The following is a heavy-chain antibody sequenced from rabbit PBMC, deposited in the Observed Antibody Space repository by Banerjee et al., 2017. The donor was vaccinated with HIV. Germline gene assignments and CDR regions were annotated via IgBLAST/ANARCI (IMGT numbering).Heavy chain of an antibody. D-gene: IGHD2-1*01. CDR1: GFSFSSSYY. V-gene: IGHV1S40*01. J-gene: IGHJ4*01. CDR3: ARLEYGADGHVNL. CDR2: IYAGSNGST. Sequence: QSLEESGGDLVKPGASLTLTCTASGFSFSSSYYMCWVRQAPGKGLEWIACIYAGSNGSTKYASWAKGRFTISKTSSTTVTLQMTSLTAADTATYFCARLEYGADGHVNLWGQGTLVTVS.